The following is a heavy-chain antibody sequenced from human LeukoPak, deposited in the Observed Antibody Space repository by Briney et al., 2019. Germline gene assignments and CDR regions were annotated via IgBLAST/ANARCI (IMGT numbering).Heavy chain of an antibody. D-gene: IGHD3-22*01. CDR1: GFTVSSNY. Sequence: PGGSLRLSCAASGFTVSSNYMSWVRQAPGKGLEWVSVIYSGGSTYYADSVKGRFTISRDNSKNTLYLQMNSLRAEDTAVYYCARVKDYYDSSGYSLSEGALDYWGQGTLVTVSS. CDR3: ARVKDYYDSSGYSLSEGALDY. V-gene: IGHV3-53*01. J-gene: IGHJ4*02. CDR2: IYSGGST.